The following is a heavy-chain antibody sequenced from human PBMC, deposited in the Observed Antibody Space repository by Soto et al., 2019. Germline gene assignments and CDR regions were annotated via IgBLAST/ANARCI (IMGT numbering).Heavy chain of an antibody. V-gene: IGHV3-48*01. CDR3: ARDIGGGEVNYFDY. Sequence: EVQLVESGGGLVQPGGSLRLSCAASGFTFSSYSMNWVRQAPGKGLEWVLYISSRGSTIYYADSVRGRFTISRDNAKNSLYLQMNSLRAEDTAVYYCARDIGGGEVNYFDYWGQGTLVTVAS. CDR2: ISSRGSTI. D-gene: IGHD2-21*01. J-gene: IGHJ4*02. CDR1: GFTFSSYS.